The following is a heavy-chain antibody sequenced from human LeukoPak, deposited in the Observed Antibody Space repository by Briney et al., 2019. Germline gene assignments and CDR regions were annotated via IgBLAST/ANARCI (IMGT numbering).Heavy chain of an antibody. V-gene: IGHV4-31*03. J-gene: IGHJ3*02. CDR1: GGSISSGGYD. CDR2: IYYSGST. Sequence: SETLSLTCTVSGGSISSGGYDWSWIRQHPGKGLEWIGYIYYSGSTYYNPSLKSRVTISGDTSKNQFSLKLSSVTAADTAVYYCASNWNYEGGAFDIWGQGTMVTVSS. D-gene: IGHD1-7*01. CDR3: ASNWNYEGGAFDI.